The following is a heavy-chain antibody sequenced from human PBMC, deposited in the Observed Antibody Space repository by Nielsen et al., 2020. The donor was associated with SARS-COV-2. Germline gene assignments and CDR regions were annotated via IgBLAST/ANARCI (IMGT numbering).Heavy chain of an antibody. CDR1: GFNFSTFG. CDR2: ISYDGSNK. D-gene: IGHD4-17*01. J-gene: IGHJ6*02. V-gene: IGHV3-30*18. Sequence: GGSLRLSCAASGFNFSTFGMHWVRQTPGKGLEWVAVISYDGSNKYYADSVKGRFTISRDNSKNTLYLQMNSLRAEDTAVYYCAKDGRGYGDFLYYYYGMDVWGQGTTVTVSS. CDR3: AKDGRGYGDFLYYYYGMDV.